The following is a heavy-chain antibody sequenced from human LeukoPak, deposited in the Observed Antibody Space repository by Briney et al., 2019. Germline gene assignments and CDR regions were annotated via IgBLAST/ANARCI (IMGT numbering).Heavy chain of an antibody. CDR3: ARGGLRGFDY. D-gene: IGHD4-17*01. CDR1: GGSFSGYY. CDR2: INHSGGT. J-gene: IGHJ4*02. V-gene: IGHV4-34*01. Sequence: SETLSLTCAVYGGSFSGYYWSWIRQPPGKGLEWIGEINHSGGTNYNPSLKSRFTISVDTSRNQFSLKLNSVTAADTAVYYCARGGLRGFDYWGQGTLVTVSS.